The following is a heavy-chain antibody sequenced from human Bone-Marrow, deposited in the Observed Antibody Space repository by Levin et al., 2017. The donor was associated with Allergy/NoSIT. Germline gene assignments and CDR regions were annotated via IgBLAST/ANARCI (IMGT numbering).Heavy chain of an antibody. V-gene: IGHV4-39*02. D-gene: IGHD6-25*01. CDR3: ARRGVSSGNYFDS. J-gene: IGHJ4*02. Sequence: SETLSLTCTVSGDSISNSHYYWAWIRQPPGKGLEWIGNIFYTGSTYYDPSLKSRLTMSVDTSKNHFSLTLGSVTAGDTAVYFCARRGVSSGNYFDSWGQGTLVTVSS. CDR1: GDSISNSHYY. CDR2: IFYTGST.